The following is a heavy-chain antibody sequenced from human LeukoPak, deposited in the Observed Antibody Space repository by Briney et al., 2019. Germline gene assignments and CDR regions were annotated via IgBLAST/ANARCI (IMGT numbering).Heavy chain of an antibody. CDR3: ARLALYCGGDCFPYYYYYGMDV. Sequence: SETLSLTCAVSGGSISGSSYFWGWIRQPPGKGLEWIGSIYYSGNTYYNPSLKSRVTISVDTSKNQFSLKLSSVTAADTAVYYCARLALYCGGDCFPYYYYYGMDVWGQGTTVTVSS. CDR1: GGSISGSSYF. D-gene: IGHD2-21*02. J-gene: IGHJ6*02. CDR2: IYYSGNT. V-gene: IGHV4-39*01.